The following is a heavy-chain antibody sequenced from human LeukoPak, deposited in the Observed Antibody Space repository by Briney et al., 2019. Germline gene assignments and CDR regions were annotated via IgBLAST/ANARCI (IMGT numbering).Heavy chain of an antibody. J-gene: IGHJ4*02. Sequence: SLRLSCAASGFTFDDYAMHWVRQAPGKGLEWVSGISWNSGSIGYVDSVKGRFTISRDNAKNSLYLQMNSLRAEDTALYYCAKDIYGGNSFAGGFDYWGQGTLVTVSS. CDR1: GFTFDDYA. CDR2: ISWNSGSI. D-gene: IGHD4-23*01. V-gene: IGHV3-9*01. CDR3: AKDIYGGNSFAGGFDY.